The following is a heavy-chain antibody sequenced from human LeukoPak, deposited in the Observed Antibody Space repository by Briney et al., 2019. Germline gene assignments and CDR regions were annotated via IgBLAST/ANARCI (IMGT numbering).Heavy chain of an antibody. CDR1: GGSISSGSYY. CDR3: AAVAYCGGDCYSMDY. Sequence: SQTLSLTCTVSGGSISSGSYYWSWIRQPPGKGLEWIGEINHSGSTNYNPSLKSRVTISVDTSKNQFSLKLSSVTAADTAVYYCAAVAYCGGDCYSMDYWGQGTLVTVSS. D-gene: IGHD2-21*02. J-gene: IGHJ4*02. V-gene: IGHV4-39*07. CDR2: INHSGST.